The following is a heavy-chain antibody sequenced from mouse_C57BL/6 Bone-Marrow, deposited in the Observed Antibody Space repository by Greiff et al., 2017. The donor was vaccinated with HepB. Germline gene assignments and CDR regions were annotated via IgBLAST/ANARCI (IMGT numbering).Heavy chain of an antibody. V-gene: IGHV12-3*01. CDR3: AGDFTTVAPYAMDY. CDR1: GFPITSGYY. D-gene: IGHD1-1*01. CDR2: ITHSGET. J-gene: IGHJ4*01. Sequence: VKLVESGPGLVKPSQSLFLTCSITGFPITSGYYWIWIRQSPGKPLEWMGYITHSGETFYNPSLQSPISITRETSKNQFFLQLNSVTTEDTAMYYCAGDFTTVAPYAMDYWGQGTSVTVSS.